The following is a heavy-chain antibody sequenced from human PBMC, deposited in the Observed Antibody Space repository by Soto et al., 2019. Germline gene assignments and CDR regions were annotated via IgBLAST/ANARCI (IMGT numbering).Heavy chain of an antibody. CDR3: ARDRGITMVWNNWFDP. CDR1: GGSISSYD. V-gene: IGHV4-59*01. Sequence: PSETLSLTCSVSGGSISSYDWSWIRQPPGKGLEWIGYIYYSGSTNYNPSLKSRVTISVDTSKNQFSLKLSSVTAADTAVYYCARDRGITMVWNNWFDPWGQGTLVTVSS. J-gene: IGHJ5*02. CDR2: IYYSGST. D-gene: IGHD3-10*01.